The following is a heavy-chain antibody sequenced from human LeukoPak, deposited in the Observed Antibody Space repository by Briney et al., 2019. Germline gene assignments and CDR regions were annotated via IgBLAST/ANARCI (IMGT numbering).Heavy chain of an antibody. J-gene: IGHJ4*02. CDR1: GGTFSSYA. D-gene: IGHD2-2*01. CDR2: IMPISGTV. CDR3: ARIGPVTWDF. Sequence: VKVSCKASGGTFSSYAFSWLRQAPGQGLEWMGGIMPISGTVKYTQKFQGRVMITKDESTRTVYMGLSSLRSEDTAVYYCARIGPVTWDFWGQGTLVTVSS. V-gene: IGHV1-69*05.